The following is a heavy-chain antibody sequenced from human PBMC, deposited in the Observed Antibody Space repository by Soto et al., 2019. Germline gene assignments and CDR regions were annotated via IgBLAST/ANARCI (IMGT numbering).Heavy chain of an antibody. J-gene: IGHJ6*02. CDR3: ARGGLRPTYYYYYYGMDV. D-gene: IGHD5-12*01. CDR2: IIPIFGTA. CDR1: GGAFSSYA. Sequence: GASVKVSCKASGGAFSSYAISWVRQAPGQGLEWMGGIIPIFGTANYAQKFQGRVTITADESTSTAYMELSSLRSEDTAVYYCARGGLRPTYYYYYYGMDVWGQGTTVTVSS. V-gene: IGHV1-69*13.